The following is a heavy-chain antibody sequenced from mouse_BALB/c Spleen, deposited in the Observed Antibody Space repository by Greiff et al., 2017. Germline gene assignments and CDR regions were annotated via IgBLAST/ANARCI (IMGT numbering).Heavy chain of an antibody. V-gene: IGHV1-80*01. CDR3: ARGGLLLLMDY. CDR1: GYAFSSYW. CDR2: IYPGDGDT. Sequence: VKLVESGAELVRPGSSVKISCKASGYAFSSYWMNWVKQRPGQGLEWIGQIYPGDGDTNYNGKFKGKATLTADKSSSTAYMQLSSLTSEDSAVYFCARGGLLLLMDYWGQGTSVTVSS. J-gene: IGHJ4*01. D-gene: IGHD2-3*01.